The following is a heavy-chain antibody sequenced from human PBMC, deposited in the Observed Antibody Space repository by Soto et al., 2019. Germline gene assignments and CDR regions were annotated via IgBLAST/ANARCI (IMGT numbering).Heavy chain of an antibody. CDR1: GGSFSRYH. Sequence: QVQLQQWGAGLLKPSETLSLTCTVYGGSFSRYHWNWIRLAPGKGLEWIGEIHHDGGTNYSPSLEGRVTISVDTSKNEFSLKLCSVTAADPAVYYCARGYGEEWPTSDFWGQGTLVTVSS. J-gene: IGHJ4*02. V-gene: IGHV4-34*01. CDR3: ARGYGEEWPTSDF. D-gene: IGHD3-10*01. CDR2: IHHDGGT.